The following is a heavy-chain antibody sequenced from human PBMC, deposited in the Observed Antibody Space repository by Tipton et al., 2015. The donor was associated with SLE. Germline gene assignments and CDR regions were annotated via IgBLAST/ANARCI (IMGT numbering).Heavy chain of an antibody. V-gene: IGHV4-38-2*02. J-gene: IGHJ4*02. CDR2: LYHSGNT. Sequence: TLSLTCTVSGYSISSGYYWGWIRQPPGKGLEWIGSLYHSGNTYYNPSLKSRVTISVDRSKNQFSLNLSSVTAADTAVYYCARGMGATRGRSGYFDYWGQGTLVTASS. CDR3: ARGMGATRGRSGYFDY. CDR1: GYSISSGYY. D-gene: IGHD1-26*01.